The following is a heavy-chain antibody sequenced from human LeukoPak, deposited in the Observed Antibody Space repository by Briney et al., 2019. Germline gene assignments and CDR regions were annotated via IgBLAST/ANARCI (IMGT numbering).Heavy chain of an antibody. D-gene: IGHD5-18*01. CDR1: GFTFSSYG. V-gene: IGHV3-23*01. Sequence: GGSLRLSCAASGFTFSSYGMSWIRQTPGKGLEWVSTISNSGGSTYYADSVKGRFTISRDKSKNTLYLQMNSLRAEDTAVYYCARDQGNRYSYGYTLDYWGQGTLVTVSS. CDR2: ISNSGGST. CDR3: ARDQGNRYSYGYTLDY. J-gene: IGHJ4*02.